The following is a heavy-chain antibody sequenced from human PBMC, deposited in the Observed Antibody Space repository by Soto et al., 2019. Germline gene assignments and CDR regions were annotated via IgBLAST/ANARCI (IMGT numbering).Heavy chain of an antibody. D-gene: IGHD3-3*01. V-gene: IGHV4-59*08. J-gene: IGHJ4*02. CDR1: GGSISSYY. CDR3: ARQTYYDFWSGYYGVYYFDY. CDR2: IYYSGST. Sequence: SETLSLTCTVSGGSISSYYWSWIRQPPGKGLEWIGYIYYSGSTNYNPSLKSRVTISLNTSKNQFSLKLNSVTAADTAVYYCARQTYYDFWSGYYGVYYFDYWGQGTLVTVSS.